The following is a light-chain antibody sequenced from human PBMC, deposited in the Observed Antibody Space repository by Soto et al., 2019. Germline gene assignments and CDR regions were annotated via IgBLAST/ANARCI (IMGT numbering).Light chain of an antibody. Sequence: DVQLTQSPSTLSASVGDRVTITCRASQSISTWLAWYQQKPGKAPKLLIYKASSLESGVPSRFSGSGSGTEFTLTSSSLQPDDFATYFCQQYVSYSNTFGQGTKLEIK. CDR3: QQYVSYSNT. CDR2: KAS. CDR1: QSISTW. J-gene: IGKJ2*01. V-gene: IGKV1-5*03.